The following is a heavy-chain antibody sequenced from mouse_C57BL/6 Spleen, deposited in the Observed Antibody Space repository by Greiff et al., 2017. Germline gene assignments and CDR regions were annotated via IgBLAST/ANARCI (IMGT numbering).Heavy chain of an antibody. D-gene: IGHD2-4*01. Sequence: EVQLKESGPGLVKPSQSLSLTCSVTGYSITSGYYWNWIRQFPGNKLEWMGYISYDGSNNYNPSLKNRISITRDTSKNQFFLKLNSVTTEDTATYYCARGGYYDYGEGFAYWGQGTLVTVSA. CDR1: GYSITSGYY. CDR2: ISYDGSN. J-gene: IGHJ3*01. V-gene: IGHV3-6*01. CDR3: ARGGYYDYGEGFAY.